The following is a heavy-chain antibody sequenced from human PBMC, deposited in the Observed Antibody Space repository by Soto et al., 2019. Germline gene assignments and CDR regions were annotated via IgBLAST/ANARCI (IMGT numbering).Heavy chain of an antibody. CDR2: TYYRSKWYN. D-gene: IGHD1-26*01. CDR3: ARSGNVGAVDY. J-gene: IGHJ4*02. Sequence: PSQPLSLACAISGDSVSSKSSAWNFIRQSPSRGLEWLGRTYYRSKWYNEYAVSVKSRITVNPDTSKNQFSLQLNSMTPEDTAVYYCARSGNVGAVDYWGQGTLVTVSS. CDR1: GDSVSSKSSA. V-gene: IGHV6-1*01.